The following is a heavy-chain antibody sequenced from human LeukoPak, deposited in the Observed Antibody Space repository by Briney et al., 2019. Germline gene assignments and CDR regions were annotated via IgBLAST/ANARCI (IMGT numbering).Heavy chain of an antibody. CDR3: ARESSSSPGDFDY. J-gene: IGHJ4*02. CDR2: ISSSGSTI. CDR1: GFTLSSYE. Sequence: SGGSLRLSRAASGFTLSSYEMKWVRQAPGKGLEVVSYISSSGSTIYYADSVKGRFTISRDNAKNSLYLQMNSLRAEDTAVYYCARESSSSPGDFDYWGQGTLVTVSS. V-gene: IGHV3-48*03. D-gene: IGHD6-6*01.